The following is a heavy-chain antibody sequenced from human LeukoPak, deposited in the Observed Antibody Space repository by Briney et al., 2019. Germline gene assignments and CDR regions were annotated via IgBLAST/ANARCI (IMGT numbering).Heavy chain of an antibody. J-gene: IGHJ3*02. CDR2: IYSGGST. CDR3: ARRYYYDSSGDDAFDI. CDR1: GFTVSTTY. V-gene: IGHV3-53*01. Sequence: GGSLRLSRAASGFTVSTTYMSWVRQPPGKGLEWVSVIYSGGSTYYADSVKGRFTISRDNSKNTLYLQMNSLRAEDTAMYYCARRYYYDSSGDDAFDIWGQGTMVTVSS. D-gene: IGHD3-22*01.